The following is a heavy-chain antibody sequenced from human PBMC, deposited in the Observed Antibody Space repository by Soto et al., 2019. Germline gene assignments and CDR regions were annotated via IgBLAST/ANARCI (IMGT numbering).Heavy chain of an antibody. V-gene: IGHV3-73*02. CDR3: ATSLDWTAVNPPDH. D-gene: IGHD4-17*01. J-gene: IGHJ4*02. CDR1: GFAFSDSA. Sequence: EVQLVESGGGLVQPGGSLKLSCAASGFAFSDSAMHWVRQASGKGLEWIGRIRGKRGNDGTAYAASVKGRFTISRDDPKATTYVQMNRLKVEQTAVYYCATSLDWTAVNPPDHLGQGTL. CDR2: IRGKRGNDGT.